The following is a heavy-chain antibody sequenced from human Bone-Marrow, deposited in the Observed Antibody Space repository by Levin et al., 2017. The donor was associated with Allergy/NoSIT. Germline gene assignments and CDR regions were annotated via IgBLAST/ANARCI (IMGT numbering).Heavy chain of an antibody. D-gene: IGHD2-2*01. CDR3: ASRYCTGSRCYEVSYHCIDV. Sequence: GGSLRLSCAASGLSFSRYWLTWVRQAPGKGLEWVANIKQDGSEKYYVDSVKGRFTISRDNAEDSLYLQMNNLRADDTAVYYCASRYCTGSRCYEVSYHCIDVWGKGTAVTVSS. V-gene: IGHV3-7*03. J-gene: IGHJ6*03. CDR1: GLSFSRYW. CDR2: IKQDGSEK.